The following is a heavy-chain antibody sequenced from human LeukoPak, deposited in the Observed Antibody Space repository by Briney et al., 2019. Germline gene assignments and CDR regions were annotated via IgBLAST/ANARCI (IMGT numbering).Heavy chain of an antibody. CDR2: ISYDGNNK. Sequence: GGSLRLSCAASGFTFSSYAMHWVRQAPGKGLEWVAVISYDGNNKYYADSVKGRFTISRDNSKNTLYLQMNSLRAEDTAVYYCARDTNGYSYGYCFGYWGQGTLVTVSS. D-gene: IGHD5-18*01. J-gene: IGHJ4*02. CDR3: ARDTNGYSYGYCFGY. CDR1: GFTFSSYA. V-gene: IGHV3-30-3*01.